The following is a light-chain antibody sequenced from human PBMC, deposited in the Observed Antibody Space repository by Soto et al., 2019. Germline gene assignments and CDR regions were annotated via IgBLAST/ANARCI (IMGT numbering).Light chain of an antibody. Sequence: EGVLTQSTDTLSLPPGERATLSCRASQSISSYLAWYQQKPGQAPRLLIYDASSRATGIPARFSGSGSGTEFTLTISSLQSEDFAVYYCQEYINWPSLTFGGGTKVDIK. CDR3: QEYINWPSLT. CDR2: DAS. V-gene: IGKV3-11*01. J-gene: IGKJ4*01. CDR1: QSISSY.